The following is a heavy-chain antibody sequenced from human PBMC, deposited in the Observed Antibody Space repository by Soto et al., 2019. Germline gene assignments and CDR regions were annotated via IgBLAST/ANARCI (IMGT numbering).Heavy chain of an antibody. CDR3: ARRPYCSGGSCYANWFDP. V-gene: IGHV5-51*01. D-gene: IGHD2-15*01. CDR1: GYSFTSYW. J-gene: IGHJ5*02. Sequence: GESLKISGKGSGYSFTSYWIGWVRQMPGKGLEWMGIIYPGDSDTRYSPSFQGQVTISADKSISTAYLQWSSLKASDTAMYYCARRPYCSGGSCYANWFDPWGQGTLVTVSS. CDR2: IYPGDSDT.